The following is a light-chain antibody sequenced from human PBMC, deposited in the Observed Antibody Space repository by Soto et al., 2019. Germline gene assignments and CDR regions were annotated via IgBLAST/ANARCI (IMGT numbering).Light chain of an antibody. CDR3: QQYNNWPLT. V-gene: IGKV3-15*01. CDR1: QSVNSN. CDR2: GAS. J-gene: IGKJ1*01. Sequence: EVVMTQSPATLSVSPGERASLSCRASQSVNSNLGWYQQKPGQAPRLLIYGASTRATGIPARVSGSGSGTEFTLTISSLQSEDFAVYYCQQYNNWPLTFGQGTKVDI.